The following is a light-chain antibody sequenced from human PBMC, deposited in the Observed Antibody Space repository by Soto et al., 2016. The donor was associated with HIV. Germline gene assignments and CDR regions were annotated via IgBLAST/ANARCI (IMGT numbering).Light chain of an antibody. CDR1: KLGDKY. CDR3: QAWDSGRV. CDR2: EDK. V-gene: IGLV3-1*01. Sequence: SYELTQPLSVSVSPGQTASITCSGDKLGDKYVCWYQQKPGQSPVLVIYEDKKRPSGIPERFSGSNSGNTATLTISGTQTMDEADYYCQAWDSGRVFGGGTKLTVL. J-gene: IGLJ3*02.